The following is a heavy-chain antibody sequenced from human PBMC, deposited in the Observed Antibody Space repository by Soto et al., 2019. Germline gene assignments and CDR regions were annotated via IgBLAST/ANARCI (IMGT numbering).Heavy chain of an antibody. Sequence: ASVKVSCKASGGTFSSYAISWVRQAPGQGLEWMGGIVPIFGTTSYAQKFQGRVTITADESTSTAYMELSSLRSEDTAMYYCASGCTSSGGCYRLNWFDPWGQGTLVTVSS. CDR2: IVPIFGTT. J-gene: IGHJ5*02. CDR3: ASGCTSSGGCYRLNWFDP. V-gene: IGHV1-69*13. D-gene: IGHD2-15*01. CDR1: GGTFSSYA.